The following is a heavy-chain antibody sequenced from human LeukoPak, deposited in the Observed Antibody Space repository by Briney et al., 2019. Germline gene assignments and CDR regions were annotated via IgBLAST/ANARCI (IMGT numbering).Heavy chain of an antibody. CDR1: GGIISTYG. D-gene: IGHD3-3*01. V-gene: IGHV1-2*02. Sequence: ASVKVSCKASGGIISTYGIAWVRQAPGQGLEWMGWINPNSGGTNYAQKFQGRVTMTRDTSISTAYMELSRLRSDDTAVYYCARDHGYDFWSGYYGYWGQGTLVTVSS. CDR2: INPNSGGT. CDR3: ARDHGYDFWSGYYGY. J-gene: IGHJ4*02.